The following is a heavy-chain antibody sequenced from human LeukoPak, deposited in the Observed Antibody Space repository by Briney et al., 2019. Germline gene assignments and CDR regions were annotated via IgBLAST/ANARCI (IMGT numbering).Heavy chain of an antibody. V-gene: IGHV4-59*01. CDR1: GGSISSYY. CDR2: IYYSGST. D-gene: IGHD3-10*01. J-gene: IGHJ6*02. Sequence: SETLSLTCTVSGGSISSYYWSWIRQPPGKGLEWIGYIYYSGSTNYNPSLKSRVTISVDTSKNQFSLKLSSVTAADTAVYYCAGLSMVRGVISYYYYGMDVWGQGTTVTVSS. CDR3: AGLSMVRGVISYYYYGMDV.